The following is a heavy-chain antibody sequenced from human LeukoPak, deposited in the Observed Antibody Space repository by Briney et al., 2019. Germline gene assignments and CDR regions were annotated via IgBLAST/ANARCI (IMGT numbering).Heavy chain of an antibody. V-gene: IGHV5-51*01. CDR3: ARHYHDESELAAAGLGYWFDP. CDR2: IYPGDSDT. D-gene: IGHD6-13*01. Sequence: GESLKISCKGSGYTFTSYWIGWVRQMPGKGLEWMGIIYPGDSDTRYSPSFQGQVTISADKSISTAYLQWISLKASDTAMYYCARHYHDESELAAAGLGYWFDPWGQGTLVTVSS. J-gene: IGHJ5*02. CDR1: GYTFTSYW.